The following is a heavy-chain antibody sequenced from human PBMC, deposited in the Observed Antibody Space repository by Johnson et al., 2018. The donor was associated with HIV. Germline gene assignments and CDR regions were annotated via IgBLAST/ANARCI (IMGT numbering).Heavy chain of an antibody. CDR1: AFTFSSFG. CDR3: TGGWYNLSAFDI. V-gene: IGHV3-30*02. J-gene: IGHJ3*02. Sequence: QVQLVESGGGLVQPGGSLRLSCAASAFTFSSFGMHWVRQAPGKGLEWVSFIRSDGINKYYVDSVKGRFTISRDNAKNSLYLQMNSLRAEDTAVYYCTGGWYNLSAFDIWGQGTMVTVSS. CDR2: IRSDGINK. D-gene: IGHD6-19*01.